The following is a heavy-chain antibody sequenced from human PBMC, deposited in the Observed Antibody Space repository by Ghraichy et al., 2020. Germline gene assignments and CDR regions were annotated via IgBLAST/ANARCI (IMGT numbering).Heavy chain of an antibody. J-gene: IGHJ6*02. D-gene: IGHD5-18*01. V-gene: IGHV3-23*01. Sequence: GESLRLSCAASGFTFSSYAMSWVRQAPGKGLEWVSAISGSGGSTYYADSVKGRFTISRDNSKNTLYLQMNSLRAEDTAVYYCAKVGGAYSYAQGYYYYGMDVWGQGTTVTVSS. CDR3: AKVGGAYSYAQGYYYYGMDV. CDR1: GFTFSSYA. CDR2: ISGSGGST.